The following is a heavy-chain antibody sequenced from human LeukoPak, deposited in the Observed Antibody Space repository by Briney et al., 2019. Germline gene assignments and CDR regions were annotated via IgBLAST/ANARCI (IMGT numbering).Heavy chain of an antibody. V-gene: IGHV3-49*03. CDR1: GFTFSSYG. Sequence: GGSLRLSCAASGFTFSSYGMHWFRQAPGKGLEWVGFIRSKAYGATTEYAASVKGRFTISRDDSKSIAYLQMNSLKTEDTAVYYCSRDLTIDAFDIWGQGTMVTVSS. J-gene: IGHJ3*02. D-gene: IGHD1-1*01. CDR3: SRDLTIDAFDI. CDR2: IRSKAYGATT.